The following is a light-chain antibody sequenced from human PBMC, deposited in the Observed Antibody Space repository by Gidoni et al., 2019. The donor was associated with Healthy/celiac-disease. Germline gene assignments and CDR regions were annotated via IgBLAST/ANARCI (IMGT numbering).Light chain of an antibody. CDR2: AAS. J-gene: IGKJ3*01. CDR1: QSISSY. CDR3: QQSYSTPAT. Sequence: DIQMTQSPSSLSAAVGDRVTITCRASQSISSYLTWYRQKPGNAPKLLIYAASSLQSGVPSRFSGSGSGTDFTLTISSLQPEDFATYYCQQSYSTPATFGPGTKVEIK. V-gene: IGKV1-39*01.